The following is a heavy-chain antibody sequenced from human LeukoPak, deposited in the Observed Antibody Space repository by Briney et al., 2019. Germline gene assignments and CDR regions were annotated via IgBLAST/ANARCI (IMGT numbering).Heavy chain of an antibody. D-gene: IGHD6-13*01. CDR2: ISGSGGST. Sequence: PGGSLRLSCAASGFTFSSYAMSWVRQAPGKGLEWVSAISGSGGSTYYADSVKGRFTISRDNSKNTLYLQMNSLRAEDTAVYYCAKGGSSSWYSSHYYHGMDVWGQGTTVTVSS. CDR3: AKGGSSSWYSSHYYHGMDV. CDR1: GFTFSSYA. V-gene: IGHV3-23*01. J-gene: IGHJ6*02.